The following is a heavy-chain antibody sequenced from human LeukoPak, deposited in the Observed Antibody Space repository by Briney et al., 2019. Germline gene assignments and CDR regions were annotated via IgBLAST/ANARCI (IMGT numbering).Heavy chain of an antibody. CDR1: GFTLSSHN. D-gene: IGHD3-10*01. CDR2: ISSSGSIT. CDR3: ARSGITAFDI. V-gene: IGHV3-48*01. J-gene: IGHJ3*02. Sequence: PGGSLRLSCVASGFTLSSHNINWVRQAPGKGLEWVSHISSSGSITYYGDSVKGRITISRDNAKNSVSLYMNSLRAEDSAVYYCARSGITAFDIWGQGTMVTVSS.